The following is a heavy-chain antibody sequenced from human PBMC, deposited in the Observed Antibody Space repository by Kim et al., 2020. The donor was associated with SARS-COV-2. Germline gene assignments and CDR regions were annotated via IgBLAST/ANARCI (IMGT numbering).Heavy chain of an antibody. V-gene: IGHV4-59*01. D-gene: IGHD3-10*01. CDR3: VRESLLWFGESHY. J-gene: IGHJ4*02. Sequence: NHNPSLKSPVTISVDTSKNQFSRQLSAVTAADTAVYYCVRESLLWFGESHYWGQGILVTVSS.